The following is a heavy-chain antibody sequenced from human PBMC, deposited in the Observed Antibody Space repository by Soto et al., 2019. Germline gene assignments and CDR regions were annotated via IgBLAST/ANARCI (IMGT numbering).Heavy chain of an antibody. J-gene: IGHJ6*02. D-gene: IGHD5-12*01. V-gene: IGHV3-30*18. CDR2: ISYDGSNK. Sequence: GGSLRLSCVASGFTFSSYGMHWVRQAPGKGLEWVALISYDGSNKYYADSVKGRFTTSRDNSKHTLYLQMSSLRPEDTSVYYCGKGVATTRSYYSYYGMDVWGQGTTVTVSS. CDR3: GKGVATTRSYYSYYGMDV. CDR1: GFTFSSYG.